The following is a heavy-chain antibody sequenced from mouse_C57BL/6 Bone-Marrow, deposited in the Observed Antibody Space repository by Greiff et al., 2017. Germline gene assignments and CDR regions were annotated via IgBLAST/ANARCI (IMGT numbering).Heavy chain of an antibody. Sequence: EVNLVESGGDLVKPGGSLKLSCAASGFTFSSYGMSWVRQTPDKRLEWVATISSGGSYTYYPDSVKGRFTISRDNAKNTLYLQMSSLKSEDTAMYYCARQGGYWYFDVWGTGTTVTVSS. CDR3: ARQGGYWYFDV. V-gene: IGHV5-6*01. J-gene: IGHJ1*03. CDR2: ISSGGSYT. CDR1: GFTFSSYG.